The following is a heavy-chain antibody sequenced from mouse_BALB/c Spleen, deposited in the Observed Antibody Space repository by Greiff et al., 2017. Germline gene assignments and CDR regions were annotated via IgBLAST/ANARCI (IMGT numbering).Heavy chain of an antibody. V-gene: IGHV1-87*01. CDR3: ARWKGSYGSSYDYFDY. Sequence: VQLQQSGAELARPGASVKLSCKASGYTFTSYWMQWVKQRPGQGLEWIGAIYPGDGDTRYTQKFKGKATLTADKSSSTAYMQLSSLASEDSAVYYCARWKGSYGSSYDYFDYWGQGTTLTVSS. D-gene: IGHD1-1*01. CDR1: GYTFTSYW. CDR2: IYPGDGDT. J-gene: IGHJ2*01.